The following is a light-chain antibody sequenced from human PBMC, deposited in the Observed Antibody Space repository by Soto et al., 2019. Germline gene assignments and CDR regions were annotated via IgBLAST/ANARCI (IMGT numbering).Light chain of an antibody. Sequence: DIQMTQSPSSLSAYVGDRVTITCQASQDISNYLNWYQQKPGKPPKLLIYDASNLETGVPSRFSGSGSGTDFTFTISSLQPEDIATSYCQQYDNLPLTFGGGTKVEIK. V-gene: IGKV1-33*01. CDR2: DAS. J-gene: IGKJ4*01. CDR3: QQYDNLPLT. CDR1: QDISNY.